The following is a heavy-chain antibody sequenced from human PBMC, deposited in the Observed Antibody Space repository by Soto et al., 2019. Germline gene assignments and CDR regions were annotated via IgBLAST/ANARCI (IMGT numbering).Heavy chain of an antibody. CDR1: GFTFSSYA. V-gene: IGHV3-30-3*01. CDR2: ISYDGSNK. Sequence: QVQLVESGGGVVQPGRSLRLSCAASGFTFSSYAMHWVRQAPGKGLEWVAVISYDGSNKYYADSVKGRFTISRDNSKNTLYLQMNSLRAEDTAVYYCARALAAADSDAFDYWGQGTLVTVSS. CDR3: ARALAAADSDAFDY. J-gene: IGHJ4*02. D-gene: IGHD6-13*01.